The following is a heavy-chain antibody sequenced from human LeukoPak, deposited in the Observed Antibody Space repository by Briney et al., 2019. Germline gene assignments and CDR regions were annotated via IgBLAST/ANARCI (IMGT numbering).Heavy chain of an antibody. J-gene: IGHJ5*02. V-gene: IGHV3-9*01. CDR2: ISWNSGSI. Sequence: GGSLRLSCAASGFTFDDYAMHWVRQAPGKGLEWVSGISWNSGSIGYADSVKGRFTISRDNAKNSLYLQMNSLRAEDTALYYCAITMARGEFDPWGQGTLVTVSS. CDR3: AITMARGEFDP. D-gene: IGHD3-10*01. CDR1: GFTFDDYA.